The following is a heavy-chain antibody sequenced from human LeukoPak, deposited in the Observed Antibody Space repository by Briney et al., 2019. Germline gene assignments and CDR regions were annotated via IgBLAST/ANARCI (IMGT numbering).Heavy chain of an antibody. CDR1: GYTFTSYG. D-gene: IGHD4-17*01. CDR2: IT. V-gene: IGHV1-18*01. CDR3: ARTVTTVTTCAFDI. J-gene: IGHJ3*02. Sequence: ASVKVSCKASGYTFTSYGISWVRQAPGQGLEWMGWITNYAQKLQGRVTMTTDTSTSTAYMELRSLRSDDTAVYYCARTVTTVTTCAFDIWGQGTMVTVSS.